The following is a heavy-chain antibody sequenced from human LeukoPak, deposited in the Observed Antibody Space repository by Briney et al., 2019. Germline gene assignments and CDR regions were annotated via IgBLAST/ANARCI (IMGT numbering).Heavy chain of an antibody. CDR2: ITRSSSYT. D-gene: IGHD3-10*01. Sequence: GGSLRLSCAASGFTFSDYFMSWIRQAPGKGLEWVSYITRSSSYTNYADSVKGRFTISRDNAKNSLYLQMNSLRAEDTAVYYCARYQVVRDTRHGVDVWGRGTTVTVSS. CDR1: GFTFSDYF. J-gene: IGHJ6*02. V-gene: IGHV3-11*03. CDR3: ARYQVVRDTRHGVDV.